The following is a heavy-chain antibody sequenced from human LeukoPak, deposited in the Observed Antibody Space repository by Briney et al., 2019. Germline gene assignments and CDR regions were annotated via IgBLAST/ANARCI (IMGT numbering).Heavy chain of an antibody. J-gene: IGHJ3*02. Sequence: SSVKVSCKASGGTFSSYAISWVRQAPGQGLEWMGGIIPIFGTANYAQKLQGRVTITADESTSTAYMELSSLRSEDTAVYYCARWVGSSGDAFDIWGQGTMVTVSS. D-gene: IGHD3-22*01. CDR1: GGTFSSYA. CDR2: IIPIFGTA. V-gene: IGHV1-69*01. CDR3: ARWVGSSGDAFDI.